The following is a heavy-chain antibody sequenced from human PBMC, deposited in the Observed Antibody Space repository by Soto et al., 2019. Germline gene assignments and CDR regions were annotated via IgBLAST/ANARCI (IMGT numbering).Heavy chain of an antibody. J-gene: IGHJ6*02. Sequence: ASVKVSCKASGGTFSSYTISWVRQAPGQGLEWMGRIIPILGIANYAQKFQGRVTITADKSTSTAYMELSSLRSEDTAVYYCASGWIQLWLHYYYGMDVWGQGTTVTVSS. CDR2: IIPILGIA. V-gene: IGHV1-69*02. CDR1: GGTFSSYT. D-gene: IGHD5-18*01. CDR3: ASGWIQLWLHYYYGMDV.